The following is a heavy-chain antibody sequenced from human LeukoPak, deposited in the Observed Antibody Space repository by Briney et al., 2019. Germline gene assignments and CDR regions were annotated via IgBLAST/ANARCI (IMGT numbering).Heavy chain of an antibody. D-gene: IGHD6-13*01. J-gene: IGHJ4*02. V-gene: IGHV5-51*01. CDR3: ATKTGATPGTGNFDY. CDR1: GYSFTSYW. Sequence: GEYLKISCKGFGYSFTSYWIGWVRQMPGKGLEWMGIIYPGDSDTRYSPSFRGQVTMSADKSISTAHLQWSSLKASDTAMYYCATKTGATPGTGNFDYWGQGTLVTVSS. CDR2: IYPGDSDT.